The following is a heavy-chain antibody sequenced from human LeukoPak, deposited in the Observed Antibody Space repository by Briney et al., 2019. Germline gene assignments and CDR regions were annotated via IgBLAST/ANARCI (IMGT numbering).Heavy chain of an antibody. V-gene: IGHV3-21*01. CDR2: ISSSSSYI. CDR3: ARPPPYYYDSSGSETIDY. CDR1: GFTFSSYS. D-gene: IGHD3-22*01. J-gene: IGHJ4*02. Sequence: GGSLRLSCAASGFTFSSYSMIWVPQAPGKGLEWVSSISSSSSYIYYADSVKGRFTISRDNAKNSLYLQMNSLRAEDTAVYYCARPPPYYYDSSGSETIDYWGQGTLVTVSS.